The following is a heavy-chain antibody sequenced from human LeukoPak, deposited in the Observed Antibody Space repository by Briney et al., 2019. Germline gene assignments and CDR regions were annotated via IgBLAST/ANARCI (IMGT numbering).Heavy chain of an antibody. CDR2: IYYSGST. CDR1: GGSISSYY. CDR3: ARVDDSSGPYFDY. Sequence: SETLSLTCTVSGGSISSYYWSWIRQPPGKGLEWIGYIYYSGSTNYNPSLKSRVTISVDTSKNQFSLKLSSVTAADTAVYYCARVDDSSGPYFDYWGQGTLVTVPS. J-gene: IGHJ4*02. V-gene: IGHV4-59*01. D-gene: IGHD3-22*01.